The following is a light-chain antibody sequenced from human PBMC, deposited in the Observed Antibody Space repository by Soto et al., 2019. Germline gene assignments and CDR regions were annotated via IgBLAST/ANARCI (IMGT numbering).Light chain of an antibody. CDR2: KVS. CDR3: LQYNTYPWT. J-gene: IGKJ1*01. Sequence: DIQMTQSPSTLSASIGDRVTITCRASQSLRTWLAWFQQKPGEAPKGLIYKVSYLESGVPPRFTASGSETEFTLTINSLQPDDFATYYCLQYNTYPWTFGQGTKVDIK. CDR1: QSLRTW. V-gene: IGKV1-5*03.